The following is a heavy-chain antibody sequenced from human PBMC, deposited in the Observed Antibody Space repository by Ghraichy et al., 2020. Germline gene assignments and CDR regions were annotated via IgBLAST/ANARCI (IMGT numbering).Heavy chain of an antibody. CDR3: TREFPSTGWFDP. CDR2: IFSSGGST. CDR1: GYTFTSYH. Sequence: ASVKVSCKASGYTFTSYHVHWVRQAPGQGLEWIGIIFSSGGSTTYEQKFQGRVTMTRDTSKSTVYMELSSLISDDTAVYYCTREFPSTGWFDPWGQGTLVTVSS. J-gene: IGHJ5*02. V-gene: IGHV1-46*03. D-gene: IGHD1-14*01.